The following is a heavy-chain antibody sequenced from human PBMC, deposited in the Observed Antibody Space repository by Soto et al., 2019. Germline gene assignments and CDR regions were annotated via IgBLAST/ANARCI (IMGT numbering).Heavy chain of an antibody. CDR2: IIPILGIA. V-gene: IGHV1-69*04. CDR3: ARDYPYSSSSFAFDI. D-gene: IGHD6-6*01. J-gene: IGHJ3*02. Sequence: SVKVSCKASGGTFSSYTISWVRQAPGQGLEWMGRIIPILGIANYAQKFQGRVTITADKSTSTAYMELSSLRSEDTAVYYCARDYPYSSSSFAFDIWGQGTMVTV. CDR1: GGTFSSYT.